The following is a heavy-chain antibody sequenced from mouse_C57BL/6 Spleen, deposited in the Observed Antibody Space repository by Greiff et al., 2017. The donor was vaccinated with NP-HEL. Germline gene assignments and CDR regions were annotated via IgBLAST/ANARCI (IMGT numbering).Heavy chain of an antibody. CDR2: ISYDGSN. Sequence: EVQLQESGPGLVKPSQSLSLTCSVTGYSITSGYYWNWIRQFPGNKLEWMGYISYDGSNNYNPSLKNRISITRDTSKNQFFLKLNSVTTEDTATYYCARDRRELGPYYFDYWGQGTTLTVSS. CDR3: ARDRRELGPYYFDY. V-gene: IGHV3-6*01. CDR1: GYSITSGYY. D-gene: IGHD4-1*01. J-gene: IGHJ2*01.